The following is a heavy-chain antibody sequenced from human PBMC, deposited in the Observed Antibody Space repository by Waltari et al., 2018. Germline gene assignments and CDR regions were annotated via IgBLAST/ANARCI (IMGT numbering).Heavy chain of an antibody. CDR2: ISWNSGSI. CDR3: AKDMSGELLRASVDY. D-gene: IGHD1-26*01. Sequence: EVQLVESGGGLVQPGRSLRLSCAASGFTFDDYAMHWVRQAPGKGLEWVSGISWNSGSIGYADSVKGRFTISRDNAKNSLYLQMNSLRAEDTALYYCAKDMSGELLRASVDYWGQGTLVTVSS. V-gene: IGHV3-9*01. J-gene: IGHJ4*02. CDR1: GFTFDDYA.